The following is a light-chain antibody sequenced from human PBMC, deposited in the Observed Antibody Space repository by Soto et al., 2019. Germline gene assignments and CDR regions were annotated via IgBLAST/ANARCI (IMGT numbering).Light chain of an antibody. CDR2: GIS. J-gene: IGKJ2*01. Sequence: EILMTQSPATLSVSPGERATLSCRASQSVGSNLAWFQQKPGQAPRLLIYGISSRGTGVPARFSGSGSGTEFTLTISSLQAEDVAVYYCQQYYTIPHTFGQGTKLEIK. V-gene: IGKV3-15*01. CDR3: QQYYTIPHT. CDR1: QSVGSN.